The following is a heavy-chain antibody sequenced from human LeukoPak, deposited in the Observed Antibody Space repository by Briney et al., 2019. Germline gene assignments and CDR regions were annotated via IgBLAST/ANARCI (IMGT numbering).Heavy chain of an antibody. CDR2: IFPASSNT. CDR3: ARQVGYTACPFDY. Sequence: WESLKISCYGSGCTFTTYWIGWVRQMPGEGLEWMGIIFPASSNTIYSPSFQGHLTISADKSISTAYLQWNSLKASDSAMYYCARQVGYTACPFDYWGQGTLITVSS. D-gene: IGHD2-15*01. V-gene: IGHV5-51*01. J-gene: IGHJ4*02. CDR1: GCTFTTYW.